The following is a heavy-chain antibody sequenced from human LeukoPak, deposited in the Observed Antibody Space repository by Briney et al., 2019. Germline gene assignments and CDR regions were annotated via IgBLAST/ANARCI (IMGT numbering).Heavy chain of an antibody. CDR3: AKAPYDSSGYPDY. V-gene: IGHV3-9*01. CDR2: ISWNSGSI. J-gene: IGHJ4*02. Sequence: PGGSLRLSCTVSEFIFDDFAMHWVRQAPGKGLEGVSGISWNSGSIGYADSVKGRFTISRDNARNSLYLQMNSLRAEDTALYYCAKAPYDSSGYPDYWGQGTLVTVSS. CDR1: EFIFDDFA. D-gene: IGHD3-22*01.